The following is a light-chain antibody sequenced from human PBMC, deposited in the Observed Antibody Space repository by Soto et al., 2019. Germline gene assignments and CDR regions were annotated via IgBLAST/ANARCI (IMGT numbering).Light chain of an antibody. Sequence: DIQMTQTPSTLSASVGDRVTITCRASQNINRWLAWYQQRPGKAPNLLIHKASTLEVGVPSRFSGSASGTEFTLTISSLQPDDFAVYFCLQYNGYPLSFGGGTKVEIK. CDR1: QNINRW. CDR3: LQYNGYPLS. J-gene: IGKJ4*01. CDR2: KAS. V-gene: IGKV1-5*03.